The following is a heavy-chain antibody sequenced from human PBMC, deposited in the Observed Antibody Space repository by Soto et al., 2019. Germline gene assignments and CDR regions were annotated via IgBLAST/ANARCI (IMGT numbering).Heavy chain of an antibody. V-gene: IGHV4-34*01. J-gene: IGHJ4*02. CDR3: ASLAAAGPVDY. Sequence: SETLSLTCAVYGGSFSGYYWSWIRQPPGKGLEWIGEINHSGSTNYNPSLKSRVTISVDTSKNQFSLKLSSVTAADTAVYYCASLAAAGPVDYWGQGTLVTVSS. CDR1: GGSFSGYY. CDR2: INHSGST. D-gene: IGHD6-13*01.